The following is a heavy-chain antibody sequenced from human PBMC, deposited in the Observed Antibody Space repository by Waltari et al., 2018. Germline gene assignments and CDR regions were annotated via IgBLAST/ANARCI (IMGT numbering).Heavy chain of an antibody. V-gene: IGHV3-33*01. CDR2: IWYDGSNK. CDR3: AGQGYSYGF. D-gene: IGHD5-18*01. Sequence: QVQLVESGGGVVQPGRSLRLSCAASGFTFSSYGMHWVRQAPGKGLEWVAVIWYDGSNKYYADSVKGRFTISRDNSKNTLYLQMNSLRAEDTAVYYCAGQGYSYGFWGQGTTVTVSS. J-gene: IGHJ6*02. CDR1: GFTFSSYG.